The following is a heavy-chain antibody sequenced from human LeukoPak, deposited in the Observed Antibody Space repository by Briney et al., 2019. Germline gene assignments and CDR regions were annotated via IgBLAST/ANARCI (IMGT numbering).Heavy chain of an antibody. J-gene: IGHJ4*02. D-gene: IGHD2-15*01. CDR3: ARHRKTTYCSGGSCYRLDY. CDR2: INHSGST. Sequence: KPSETLSLTCAVYGGSFSGYYWSWIRQPPGKGLEWIGEINHSGSTNYNPSLKSRVTISVDTSKNQFSLKLSSVTAADTAVYYCARHRKTTYCSGGSCYRLDYWGQGTLVTVSS. V-gene: IGHV4-34*01. CDR1: GGSFSGYY.